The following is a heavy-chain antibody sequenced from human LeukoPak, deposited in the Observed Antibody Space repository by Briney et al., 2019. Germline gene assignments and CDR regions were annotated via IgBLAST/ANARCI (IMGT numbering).Heavy chain of an antibody. CDR3: ARIDTAVYTDWFDP. CDR1: GYSFTSYW. J-gene: IGHJ5*02. CDR2: IYPGDSDT. D-gene: IGHD5-18*01. V-gene: IGHV5-51*01. Sequence: ASVKVSCKGSGYSFTSYWIGWVRQMPGKGLEWMGIIYPGDSDTRYSPSFQGQVTISADKSISTAYLQWSSLKASDTAMYYCARIDTAVYTDWFDPWGQGTLVTVSS.